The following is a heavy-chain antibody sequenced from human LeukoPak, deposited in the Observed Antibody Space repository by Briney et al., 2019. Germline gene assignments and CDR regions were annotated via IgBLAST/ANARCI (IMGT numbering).Heavy chain of an antibody. CDR3: TRQDDSSGYYSPLDY. CDR1: GFTFSGSA. D-gene: IGHD3-22*01. J-gene: IGHJ4*02. Sequence: GGSLRLSCAASGFTFSGSAMHWVRQASGKGLEWVGRIRSKANSYATAYAASVKGRFTISRDDSKNTAYLQMNSLKTEDTAVYYCTRQDDSSGYYSPLDYWGQGTLVTVSS. V-gene: IGHV3-73*01. CDR2: IRSKANSYAT.